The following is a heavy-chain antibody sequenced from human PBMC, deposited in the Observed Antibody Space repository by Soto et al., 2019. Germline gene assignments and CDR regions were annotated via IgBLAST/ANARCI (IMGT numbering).Heavy chain of an antibody. J-gene: IGHJ3*02. CDR1: GGSISSGGYY. D-gene: IGHD6-19*01. CDR3: ARELAGAFDI. CDR2: IYYSGST. V-gene: IGHV4-31*03. Sequence: PSETLSLTCTVSGGSISSGGYYWSWICQHPGKGLEWIGYIYYSGSTYYNPSLKSRVTISVDTSKNQFSLKLSSVTAADTAVYYCARELAGAFDIWRQGTMVTVSS.